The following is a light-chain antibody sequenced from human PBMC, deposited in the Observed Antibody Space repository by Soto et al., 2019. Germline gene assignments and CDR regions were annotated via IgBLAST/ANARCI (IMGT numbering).Light chain of an antibody. Sequence: DIQLTQSPSFLSASVGDRVTITCRATQGISSYLAWYQQKPGKAPNLLIYAASSLQSGVPSRFSGGGSGTEFTLTISSLQPEDFATYYCQQLNSYPLTFGQGTRLEIK. CDR2: AAS. V-gene: IGKV1-9*01. J-gene: IGKJ5*01. CDR1: QGISSY. CDR3: QQLNSYPLT.